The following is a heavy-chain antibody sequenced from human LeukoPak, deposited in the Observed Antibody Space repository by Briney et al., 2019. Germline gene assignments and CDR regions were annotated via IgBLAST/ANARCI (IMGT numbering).Heavy chain of an antibody. V-gene: IGHV1-24*01. Sequence: ASVKVSCKVSGKTLSDLSIHWLRQPPGEGLEWLGGSDPEDGERIYAQMFQGRVTMTGDTSIDTAYMELSSLRSEDTAVYYCVTGFTTMAVDYFDYWGQGTLVTVSP. CDR1: GKTLSDLS. CDR2: SDPEDGER. D-gene: IGHD5-18*01. CDR3: VTGFTTMAVDYFDY. J-gene: IGHJ4*02.